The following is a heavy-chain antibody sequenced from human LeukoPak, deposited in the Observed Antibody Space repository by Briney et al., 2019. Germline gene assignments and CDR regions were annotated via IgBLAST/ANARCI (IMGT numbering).Heavy chain of an antibody. V-gene: IGHV1-46*01. J-gene: IGHJ5*02. Sequence: ASVKVSCKASGYTFTSYYMHWVRQAPGQGLEWMGIINPSGGNTGYAQKFQGRVTMTRDTSTSTVYMELSSLRSEDTAVYYCARAWGAGGSSVYNWFDPWGQGTLVTVSS. D-gene: IGHD6-13*01. CDR1: GYTFTSYY. CDR2: INPSGGNT. CDR3: ARAWGAGGSSVYNWFDP.